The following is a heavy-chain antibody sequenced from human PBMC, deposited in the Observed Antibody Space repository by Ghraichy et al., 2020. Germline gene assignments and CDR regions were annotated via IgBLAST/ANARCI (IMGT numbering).Heavy chain of an antibody. CDR2: IDWDDDK. D-gene: IGHD6-13*01. CDR3: ARAQIAAAGWRYYYYYGMDV. V-gene: IGHV2-70*11. Sequence: SGPTLVKPTQTLTLTCTFSGFSLSTSGMCVSWIRQPPGKALEWLARIDWDDDKYYSTSLKTRLTISKDTSKNQVVLTMTNMDPVDTATYYCARAQIAAAGWRYYYYYGMDVWGQGTTVTVSS. J-gene: IGHJ6*02. CDR1: GFSLSTSGMC.